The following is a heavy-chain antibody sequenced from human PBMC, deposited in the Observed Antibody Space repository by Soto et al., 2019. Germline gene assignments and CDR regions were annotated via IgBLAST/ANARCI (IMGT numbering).Heavy chain of an antibody. CDR1: GFTLTSAD. J-gene: IGHJ4*02. D-gene: IGHD3-3*01. Sequence: QVVESGPEVKKPGTSVKVSCKASGFTLTSADVQWVRQTRGQRLEWIGWIVGGSGSTNYAQQFQGRLAITRDMSTSTVYMELSSLRSEDTAVYYCAADWSNRPFDFWGQGTLVTVSS. CDR3: AADWSNRPFDF. V-gene: IGHV1-58*01. CDR2: IVGGSGST.